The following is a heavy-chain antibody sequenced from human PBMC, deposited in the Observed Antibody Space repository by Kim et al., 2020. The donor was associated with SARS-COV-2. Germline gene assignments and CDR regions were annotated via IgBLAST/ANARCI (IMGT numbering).Heavy chain of an antibody. D-gene: IGHD1-26*01. J-gene: IGHJ4*02. Sequence: GSGKWYVDSVKGRFTISRDNAKNSLYLQMNSLRAEDTALYYCTRSGRGDYWGQGTLVNVSS. V-gene: IGHV3-7*04. CDR2: GSGK. CDR3: TRSGRGDY.